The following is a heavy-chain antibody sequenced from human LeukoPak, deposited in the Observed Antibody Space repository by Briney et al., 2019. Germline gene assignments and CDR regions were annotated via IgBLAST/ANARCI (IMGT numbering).Heavy chain of an antibody. D-gene: IGHD6-13*01. V-gene: IGHV3-7*01. CDR3: ARDRLAGTVQYYFDY. Sequence: PGGSVRLSCAASGFTFSSFWMSWVRQAPGKGREWVANIKQDGSEKYYVDSVKGRFTISRDNAKNSLYLQMNSLRAEDTAVYYCARDRLAGTVQYYFDYWGQGTLVTVSS. CDR1: GFTFSSFW. CDR2: IKQDGSEK. J-gene: IGHJ4*02.